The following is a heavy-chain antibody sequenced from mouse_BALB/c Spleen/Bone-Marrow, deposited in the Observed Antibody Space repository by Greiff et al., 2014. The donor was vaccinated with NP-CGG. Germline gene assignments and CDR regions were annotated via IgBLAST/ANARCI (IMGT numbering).Heavy chain of an antibody. V-gene: IGHV7-3*02. CDR3: ARDTGNYVRFAY. J-gene: IGHJ3*01. CDR2: IRNKANGYTT. CDR1: GFTFTDYY. D-gene: IGHD2-1*01. Sequence: EVKLEESGGGLVQPGGSLRLSCATSGFTFTDYYMSWVRQPPGKALEWLGFIRNKANGYTTEYSASVKGRFTISRDNSQSILYLQMNTLRAEDSATYYCARDTGNYVRFAYWGQGTLVTVSA.